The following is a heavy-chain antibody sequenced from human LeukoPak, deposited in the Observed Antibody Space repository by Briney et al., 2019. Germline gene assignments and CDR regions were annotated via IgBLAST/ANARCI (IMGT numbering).Heavy chain of an antibody. J-gene: IGHJ4*02. Sequence: ASVKVSCKASGDSRTKYYIHWVRQAPGQGLEWMGIINPSDGSTTYTQKFQGRVTMTTDTSTSTVNMELSSLRSEDTAVYYCAPSVRSGGSYYFDYWGQGTLVTVSS. CDR2: INPSDGST. V-gene: IGHV1-46*01. CDR1: GDSRTKYY. CDR3: APSVRSGGSYYFDY. D-gene: IGHD2-15*01.